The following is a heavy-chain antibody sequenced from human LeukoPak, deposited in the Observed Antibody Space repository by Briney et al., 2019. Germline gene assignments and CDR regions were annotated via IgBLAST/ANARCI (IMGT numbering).Heavy chain of an antibody. V-gene: IGHV4-38-2*02. Sequence: SETLSLTCTVSGYSVSSDYYWGRIRQPPGRGLEWIGNIYRDGSTYYSPSLKSRVTISVDTSKNQFSLKLSSVTAADTAVYYCARDAPHWSAPQEDALDIWGQGTMVTVSS. J-gene: IGHJ3*02. CDR3: ARDAPHWSAPQEDALDI. CDR1: GYSVSSDYY. CDR2: IYRDGST. D-gene: IGHD3-3*01.